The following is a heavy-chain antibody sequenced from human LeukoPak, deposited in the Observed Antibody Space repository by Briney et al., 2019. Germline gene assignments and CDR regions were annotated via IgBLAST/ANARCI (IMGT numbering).Heavy chain of an antibody. CDR3: VRERNDYGDYFDF. V-gene: IGHV3-48*03. D-gene: IGHD4-17*01. CDR1: GFTFRGFE. CDR2: ISGGSTI. Sequence: SGGSLRISCVASGFTFRGFEMNRVRQTPGKGLQWVSYISGGSTIYYADSVKGRFTISRDNAKNSLYLQMNSLRVEDTAVYYCVRERNDYGDYFDFWGQGTLVTVSS. J-gene: IGHJ4*02.